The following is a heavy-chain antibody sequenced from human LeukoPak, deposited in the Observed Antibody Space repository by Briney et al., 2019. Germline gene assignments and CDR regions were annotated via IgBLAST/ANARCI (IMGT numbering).Heavy chain of an antibody. Sequence: GGSLRLSCSASGFTFSRHGIHWVRQAPGKGLEWVAFIRYDENNQYYGDSVKGRFTISRDLSRNTVTLQMNSLRAEDTAVYYCAKDADLDSYGSWLDYWGRGTLVTVSS. V-gene: IGHV3-30*02. CDR3: AKDADLDSYGSWLDY. CDR1: GFTFSRHG. CDR2: IRYDENNQ. J-gene: IGHJ4*02. D-gene: IGHD5-18*01.